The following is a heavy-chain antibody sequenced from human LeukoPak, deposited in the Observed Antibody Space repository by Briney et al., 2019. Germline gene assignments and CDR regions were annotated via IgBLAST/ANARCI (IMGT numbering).Heavy chain of an antibody. CDR1: GDSITTGGYY. Sequence: PSQTLSLTCNVSGDSITTGGYYWSWIRQPPGKALEWIGYIYQSGNSLYNPSLKSRLTITVDKAKNYFSLRLNSVTAVDTAVYYCALLIDIIENTGYDWYFDLWGRGTLVTVSS. CDR2: IYQSGNS. J-gene: IGHJ2*01. D-gene: IGHD3-9*01. V-gene: IGHV4-30-2*05. CDR3: ALLIDIIENTGYDWYFDL.